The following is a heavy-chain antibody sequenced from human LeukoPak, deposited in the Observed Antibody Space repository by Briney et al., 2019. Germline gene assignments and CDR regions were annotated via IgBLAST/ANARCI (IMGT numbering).Heavy chain of an antibody. V-gene: IGHV1-69*05. CDR3: TRERIGDFSGTLSWPYYFDY. CDR1: GYTFTGYY. J-gene: IGHJ4*02. D-gene: IGHD3-10*01. Sequence: ASVKVSCKASGYTFTGYYMHWVRQAPGQGLEWMGRIIPIFGTANYAQKFQGRVTITTDESTSTAYMELSSLRSEDTAVYYCTRERIGDFSGTLSWPYYFDYWGQGTLVTVSS. CDR2: IIPIFGTA.